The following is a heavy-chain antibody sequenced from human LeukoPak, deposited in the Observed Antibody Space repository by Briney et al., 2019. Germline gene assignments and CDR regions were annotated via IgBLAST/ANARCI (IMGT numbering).Heavy chain of an antibody. Sequence: PGGSLRLSCAGSGFTFNTYNMNWVRQAPGKGLEWVSSISSSSSYIYYADSVKGRFTISRDNSKNTLYLQMNSLRAEDTAVYYCARDLVVVTALDYWGQGTLVTVSS. CDR1: GFTFNTYN. V-gene: IGHV3-21*01. D-gene: IGHD2-21*02. CDR2: ISSSSSYI. J-gene: IGHJ4*02. CDR3: ARDLVVVTALDY.